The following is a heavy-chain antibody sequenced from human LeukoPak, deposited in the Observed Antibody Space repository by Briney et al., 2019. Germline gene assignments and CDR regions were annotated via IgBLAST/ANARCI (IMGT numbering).Heavy chain of an antibody. CDR2: ISGSCGST. Sequence: GGSLSLFCAASGLTFSSYAMSWARHARGRGLECVSSISGSCGSTYYAVCVTGRLTISRDHTKNTLYLQKNSQRAEDTVGYYCTKSSGDSSSWYSYYYYYMDVWGKGTTVTVSS. J-gene: IGHJ6*03. V-gene: IGHV3-23*01. D-gene: IGHD6-13*01. CDR3: TKSSGDSSSWYSYYYYYMDV. CDR1: GLTFSSYA.